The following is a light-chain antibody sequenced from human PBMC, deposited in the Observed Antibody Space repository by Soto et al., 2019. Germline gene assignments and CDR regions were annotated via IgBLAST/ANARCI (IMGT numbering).Light chain of an antibody. Sequence: QSALTQPRSVSGSPGQSVTISCTGTSSDVGGYNYVSWYQHHPGKVPKLMIYDVNKRPSGVPDRFSGSKSGNTASLTISGLQAEDEADYYCSSSAGSYTDVLGTGTKVTVL. CDR1: SSDVGGYNY. CDR2: DVN. J-gene: IGLJ1*01. V-gene: IGLV2-11*01. CDR3: SSSAGSYTDV.